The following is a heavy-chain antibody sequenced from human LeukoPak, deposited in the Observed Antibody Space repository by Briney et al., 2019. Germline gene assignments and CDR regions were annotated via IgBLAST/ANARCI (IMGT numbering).Heavy chain of an antibody. J-gene: IGHJ5*02. CDR1: GGSISSGSYY. CDR2: IYYTGSP. Sequence: SETLSLTCTVSGGSISSGSYYWSWIRQPPGKGLEWIGYIYYTGSPNYNPSLKSRVTISVDTSKNQFSLELTSVTAADTAVYYCARRHHNWDLWGQGTLVTVSS. CDR3: ARRHHNWDL. V-gene: IGHV4-61*01. D-gene: IGHD5-24*01.